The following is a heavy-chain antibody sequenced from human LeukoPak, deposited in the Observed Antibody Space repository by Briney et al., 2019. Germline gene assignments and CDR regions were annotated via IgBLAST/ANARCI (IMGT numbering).Heavy chain of an antibody. Sequence: PSETLSLTCTVSGGSISSYYWSWIRQPPGKGLEWIGYIYYSGSTNYNPSLKSRVTISVDTSKNQFSLKLSSVTAADTAVHYCASGIAAGGYYFDYWGQGTLVTVSS. V-gene: IGHV4-59*08. D-gene: IGHD6-13*01. CDR3: ASGIAAGGYYFDY. CDR2: IYYSGST. J-gene: IGHJ4*02. CDR1: GGSISSYY.